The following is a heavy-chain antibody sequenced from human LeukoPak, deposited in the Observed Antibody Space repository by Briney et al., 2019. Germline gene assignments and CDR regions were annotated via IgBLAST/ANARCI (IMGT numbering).Heavy chain of an antibody. V-gene: IGHV3-53*04. CDR1: GFTVSSNY. J-gene: IGHJ3*02. D-gene: IGHD1-26*01. Sequence: GGSLRLSCAASGFTVSSNYMSWVRQAPGKGLEWVSVIYSGGSTYYADSVKGRFTISRHNSKNTLYLQMNSLRAEDTAVYYCARDAYRGRRRRFDIWGQGTMVIVSS. CDR3: ARDAYRGRRRRFDI. CDR2: IYSGGST.